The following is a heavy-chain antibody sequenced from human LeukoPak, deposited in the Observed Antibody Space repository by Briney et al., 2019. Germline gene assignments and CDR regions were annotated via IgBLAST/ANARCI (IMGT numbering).Heavy chain of an antibody. CDR2: ISSSSSYR. CDR1: GFTFSSYS. V-gene: IGHV3-21*01. J-gene: IGHJ5*02. D-gene: IGHD2-8*02. Sequence: GGSLRLSCAASGFTFSSYSMNWVRQAPGKGLEWVSSISSSSSYRYYADSVKGRFTISRDNAKNSLYLQMNSLRAEDTAVYYCATILVVYAISGWFYPWGERTLVTVSS. CDR3: ATILVVYAISGWFYP.